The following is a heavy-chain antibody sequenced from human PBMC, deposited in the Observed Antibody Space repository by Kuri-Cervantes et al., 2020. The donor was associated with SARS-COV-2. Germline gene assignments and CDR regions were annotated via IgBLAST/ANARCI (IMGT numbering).Heavy chain of an antibody. CDR2: IYYSGST. J-gene: IGHJ5*02. CDR1: GGSISSSSYY. CDR3: ARDLTIFGVVPGWFDP. Sequence: GSLRLSCTVSGGSISSSSYYWGWIRQPPGKGLEWIGSIYYSGSTYYNPSLKSRVTISVDTSKNQFSLKLSSVTAADTAVYYCARDLTIFGVVPGWFDPWGQGTLVTVSS. V-gene: IGHV4-39*02. D-gene: IGHD3-3*01.